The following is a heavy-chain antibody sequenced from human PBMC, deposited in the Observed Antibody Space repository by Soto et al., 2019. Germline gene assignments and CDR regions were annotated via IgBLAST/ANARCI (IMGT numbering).Heavy chain of an antibody. CDR3: ARGAFDYGSGSDYNSPFDY. CDR1: GYIFTSYG. V-gene: IGHV1-18*04. CDR2: ISLYIHNT. D-gene: IGHD3-10*01. Sequence: ASVKVSCKASGYIFTSYGINWVRQAPGQGLEWMGWISLYIHNTHYAQKFQGRVTMTTDTSTSTVFMELRSLRSDDTAVYYCARGAFDYGSGSDYNSPFDYWGQGTLVTVPQ. J-gene: IGHJ4*02.